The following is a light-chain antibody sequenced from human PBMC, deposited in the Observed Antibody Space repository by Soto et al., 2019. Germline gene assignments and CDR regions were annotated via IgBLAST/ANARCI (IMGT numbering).Light chain of an antibody. J-gene: IGKJ1*01. CDR1: QSISVS. V-gene: IGKV1-5*01. Sequence: DIQMTQSPSSLSASVGDTVTITCRASQSISVSLAWYQQKPGKAPKLLIYDASSLESGVPSRFSGSGSGTEFTLTISSLQPDDFATYYCQQYNSYSWTFGQGTKVDIK. CDR2: DAS. CDR3: QQYNSYSWT.